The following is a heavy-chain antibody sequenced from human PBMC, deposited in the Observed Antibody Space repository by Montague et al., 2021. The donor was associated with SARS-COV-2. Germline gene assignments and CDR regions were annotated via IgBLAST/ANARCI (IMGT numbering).Heavy chain of an antibody. CDR2: IHYSGIT. CDR1: GDSFSSGYFY. Sequence: SETLSLTCTVSGDSFSSGYFYWGWIRQPPGKGLEWVGTIHYSGITYYNPSLKSRVTISVDTSRNQFSLKLSPVTAADTAIYYCARHLAISGPAAVSDYWGQGTLGTVSS. D-gene: IGHD2-2*01. J-gene: IGHJ4*02. CDR3: ARHLAISGPAAVSDY. V-gene: IGHV4-39*01.